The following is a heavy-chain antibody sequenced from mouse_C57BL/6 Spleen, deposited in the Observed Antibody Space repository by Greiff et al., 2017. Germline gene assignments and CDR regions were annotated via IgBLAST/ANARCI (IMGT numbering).Heavy chain of an antibody. V-gene: IGHV1-72*01. D-gene: IGHD3-3*01. CDR2: IDPNRGGT. Sequence: KESCKASGYTFTSYRMSWVKPRPGRGLEWIGWIDPNRGGTMYYVKFKSKATLTVDKPSSTAYMQLSSLTSEDSAVYYCARRGRWGYFDVWGTGTTVTVSS. J-gene: IGHJ1*03. CDR3: ARRGRWGYFDV. CDR1: GYTFTSYR.